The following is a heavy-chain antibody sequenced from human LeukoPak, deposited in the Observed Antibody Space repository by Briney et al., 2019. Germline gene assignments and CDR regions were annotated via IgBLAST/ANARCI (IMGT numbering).Heavy chain of an antibody. D-gene: IGHD2-2*01. CDR3: ARLSRSVDY. Sequence: SETLSLTCTVSGGSISGSNYYWGWIRQPPGKGLEWIGSIYYSGSTYYNPSLKSRVTISVGTSKNQFSLKLTSVTAADTAVYYCARLSRSVDYWGQGTLVTVSS. CDR2: IYYSGST. CDR1: GGSISGSNYY. V-gene: IGHV4-39*01. J-gene: IGHJ4*02.